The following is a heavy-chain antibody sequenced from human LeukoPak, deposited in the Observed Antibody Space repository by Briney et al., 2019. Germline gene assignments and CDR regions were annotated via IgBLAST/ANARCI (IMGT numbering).Heavy chain of an antibody. CDR3: ARLAYGSGSYFPRYYYYYMDV. J-gene: IGHJ6*03. CDR1: GFTFSSYE. D-gene: IGHD3-10*01. V-gene: IGHV3-48*03. Sequence: PGGSLRLSCAASGFTFSSYEMNWVRQAPGKGLEWVSYISSSGSTIYYADSVKGRFTISRDNAKNSLYLQMNSLRAEDTAAYYCARLAYGSGSYFPRYYYYYMDVWGKGTTVTISS. CDR2: ISSSGSTI.